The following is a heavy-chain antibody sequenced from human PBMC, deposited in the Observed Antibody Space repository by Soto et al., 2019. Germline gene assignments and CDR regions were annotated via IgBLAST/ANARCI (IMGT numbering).Heavy chain of an antibody. CDR1: GYTFTSYG. Sequence: ASVKVSCKASGYTFTSYGISWVRQAHGQGLEWMGWISAYNGNTNYAQKLQGRVTMTTDTSTSTAYMELRSLRSDDTAVYYCAREGALIVVPAAMPPWFDPWGQGTLVTVSS. D-gene: IGHD2-2*01. J-gene: IGHJ5*02. V-gene: IGHV1-18*01. CDR2: ISAYNGNT. CDR3: AREGALIVVPAAMPPWFDP.